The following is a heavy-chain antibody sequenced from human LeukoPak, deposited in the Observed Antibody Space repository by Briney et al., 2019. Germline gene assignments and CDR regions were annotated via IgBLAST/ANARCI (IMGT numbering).Heavy chain of an antibody. CDR2: LSGSGGGT. CDR1: GITLSNYG. Sequence: GSLRLSCSVSGITLSNYGMSWVRQAPGKGLEWVAGLSGSGGGTNYADSVQGRFTISRDNPKNTLYLQMNSLRAEDTAVYFCAKRGVVIRVFLVGFHKEAYYFDSWGQGALVTVSS. CDR3: AKRGVVIRVFLVGFHKEAYYFDS. D-gene: IGHD3-10*01. V-gene: IGHV3-23*01. J-gene: IGHJ4*02.